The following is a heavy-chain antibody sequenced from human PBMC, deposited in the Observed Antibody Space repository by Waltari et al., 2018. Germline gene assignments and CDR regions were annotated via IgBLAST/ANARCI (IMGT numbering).Heavy chain of an antibody. V-gene: IGHV3-53*01. J-gene: IGHJ1*01. D-gene: IGHD2-8*01. Sequence: EVQFVESGGGLIQPGGSLTLSCAASDFSVSDNYMTWVRQVPGKGLEWVSVIYASGFTYYADSVKGRFTINRDSSNNILYLQMNSLRAEDTALYYCASGGPRYCTNGVCFNLWGQGTLVTVSS. CDR2: IYASGFT. CDR1: DFSVSDNY. CDR3: ASGGPRYCTNGVCFNL.